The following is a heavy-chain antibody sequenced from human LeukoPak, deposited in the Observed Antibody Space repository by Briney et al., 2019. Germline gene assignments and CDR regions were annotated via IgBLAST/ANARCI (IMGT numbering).Heavy chain of an antibody. D-gene: IGHD6-13*01. J-gene: IGHJ5*02. V-gene: IGHV4-39*07. Sequence: PSETLSLTCTVSGGSISSSSYYWGWIRQPPGKGLEWIGSIYYSGSTYYNPSLKSRVTISVDTSKNPFSLKLSSVTAADTAVYSCARVGRLYSTEYNWFDPWGQGTLVTVSS. CDR1: GGSISSSSYY. CDR3: ARVGRLYSTEYNWFDP. CDR2: IYYSGST.